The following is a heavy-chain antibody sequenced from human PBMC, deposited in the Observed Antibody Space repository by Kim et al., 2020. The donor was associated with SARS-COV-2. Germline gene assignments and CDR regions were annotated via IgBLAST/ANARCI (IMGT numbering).Heavy chain of an antibody. Sequence: ATPGKGRFTISRDNSKNTLYLQMNSLRAEDTAVYYCAKSGSGSYSQMDYWGQGTLVTVSS. J-gene: IGHJ4*02. V-gene: IGHV3-23*01. D-gene: IGHD3-10*01. CDR3: AKSGSGSYSQMDY.